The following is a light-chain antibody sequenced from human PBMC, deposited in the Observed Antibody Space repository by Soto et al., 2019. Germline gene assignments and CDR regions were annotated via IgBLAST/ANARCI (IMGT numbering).Light chain of an antibody. J-gene: IGKJ2*01. CDR3: HQYGSSPLYT. Sequence: EIVLTQSPGTLSLSPGERATLSCRASQSVSSSYLAWYQQKPGQAPRLLIYGASSRATGIPDRFSGSGSGTEFTLTISRLEPEDFGVYYCHQYGSSPLYTFGQGTELEIK. V-gene: IGKV3-20*01. CDR2: GAS. CDR1: QSVSSSY.